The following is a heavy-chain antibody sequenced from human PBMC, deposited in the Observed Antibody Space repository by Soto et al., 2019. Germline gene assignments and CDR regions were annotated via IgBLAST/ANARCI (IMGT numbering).Heavy chain of an antibody. CDR3: ATLPHRIVVTLLPIPS. CDR2: IYSGGST. J-gene: IGHJ5*02. D-gene: IGHD2-21*01. V-gene: IGHV4-39*01. CDR1: GGAISGKSNY. Sequence: SQTLSLTCAVSGGAISGKSNYWGWIRQPPGKGLEYIGSIYSGGSTYYNPSLKSRVTLSVDATQNQFSLRLTSVTAADPAVYYCATLPHRIVVTLLPIPSSGQGIQVIVSS.